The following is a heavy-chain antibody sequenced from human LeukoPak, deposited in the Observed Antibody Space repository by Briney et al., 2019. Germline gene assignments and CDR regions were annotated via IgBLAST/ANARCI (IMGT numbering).Heavy chain of an antibody. CDR3: ARGRAAADDFDY. J-gene: IGHJ4*02. D-gene: IGHD6-13*01. CDR2: ICTYSGNT. Sequence: ASVKVSCTASGYTFTNYGISWVRQAPGQGLEWMGWICTYSGNTNYVQKLQGRVTMTTDTSTNTAYMELRSLRSDDTAVYYCARGRAAADDFDYWGQGTLVTVSS. CDR1: GYTFTNYG. V-gene: IGHV1-18*04.